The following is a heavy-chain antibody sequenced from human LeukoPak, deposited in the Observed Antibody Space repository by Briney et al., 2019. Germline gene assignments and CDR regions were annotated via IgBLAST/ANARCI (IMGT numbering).Heavy chain of an antibody. CDR3: ARVFADPNWFDP. Sequence: ASVKVSCKASGYTFTSYDINGVRQATGQGLEWMGWMNPNSGNTGYAQKFQGRVTMTRNTSISTAYMELSSLRSEDTAVYYCARVFADPNWFDPWGQGTLVTVSS. V-gene: IGHV1-8*01. CDR2: MNPNSGNT. CDR1: GYTFTSYD. J-gene: IGHJ5*02. D-gene: IGHD3-3*01.